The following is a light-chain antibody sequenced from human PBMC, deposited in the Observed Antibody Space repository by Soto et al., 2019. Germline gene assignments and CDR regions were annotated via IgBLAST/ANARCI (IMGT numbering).Light chain of an antibody. Sequence: QSALTQPASVSGSPGQSITISCTGTSSDVGGFNSVSWYQLRPGTAPKLILYDVVDRPSGVSYRFSGSKSGNTASLTISGLQAADEADYFSSSYTSTMTNVFGRGTKVTVL. V-gene: IGLV2-14*03. J-gene: IGLJ1*01. CDR3: SSYTSTMTNV. CDR1: SSDVGGFNS. CDR2: DVV.